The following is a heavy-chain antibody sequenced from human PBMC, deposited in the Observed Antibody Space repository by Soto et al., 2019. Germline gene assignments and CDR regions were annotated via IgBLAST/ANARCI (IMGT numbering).Heavy chain of an antibody. V-gene: IGHV4-31*03. Sequence: QVQLQESGPGLVKPSQTLSVTCTVSGGSISSGGYYWSWIRQHPGKGLEWIGYIYYSGTTYYNPSLKSRLTRSVDTSKNQFSLMLSSVTAADTAVYFCARDDGGKTDYWGQGTLVIVSS. CDR1: GGSISSGGYY. J-gene: IGHJ4*02. D-gene: IGHD2-15*01. CDR2: IYYSGTT. CDR3: ARDDGGKTDY.